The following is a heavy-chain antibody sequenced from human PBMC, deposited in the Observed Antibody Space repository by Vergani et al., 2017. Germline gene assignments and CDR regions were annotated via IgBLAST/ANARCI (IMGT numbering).Heavy chain of an antibody. CDR3: AKIMAVAADERDS. Sequence: QVQLVQSGAEVGKPGASVKISCKASGYTFTAYYIHWVRQAPEQGLEWVGVISPDGFSTFYAQKFQGRVTITRDTSTSTVYVEVTSLRSDDTAVYYCAKIMAVAADERDSWGQGTLVTVSS. CDR2: ISPDGFST. CDR1: GYTFTAYY. V-gene: IGHV1-46*01. D-gene: IGHD2-15*01. J-gene: IGHJ4*02.